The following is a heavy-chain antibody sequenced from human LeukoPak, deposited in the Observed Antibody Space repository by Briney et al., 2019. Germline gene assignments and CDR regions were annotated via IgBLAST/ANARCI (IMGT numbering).Heavy chain of an antibody. CDR1: GGSISSSSYY. V-gene: IGHV4-39*07. J-gene: IGHJ5*02. CDR3: ARVHDDYGDYVRWFDP. Sequence: SETLSLTCTVSGGSISSSSYYWGWIRQPPGKGLEWIGSIYYSGSTYYNPSLKSRVTISVDTSKNQFSLKLSSVTAADTAVYYCARVHDDYGDYVRWFDPWGQGTLVTVSS. D-gene: IGHD4-17*01. CDR2: IYYSGST.